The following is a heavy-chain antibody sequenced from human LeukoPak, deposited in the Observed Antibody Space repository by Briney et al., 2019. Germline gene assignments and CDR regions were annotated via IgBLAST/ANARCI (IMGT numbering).Heavy chain of an antibody. CDR2: IYSGGST. Sequence: GGSLRLSCAASGFTVSSNYMSWVRQAAGKGLEWVSVIYSGGSTYYADSVKGRFTISRGNSKNTLYLQMNSLRAEDTAVYYCARSGVSRNWFDPWGQGTLVTVSS. J-gene: IGHJ5*02. V-gene: IGHV3-53*01. D-gene: IGHD1-14*01. CDR3: ARSGVSRNWFDP. CDR1: GFTVSSNY.